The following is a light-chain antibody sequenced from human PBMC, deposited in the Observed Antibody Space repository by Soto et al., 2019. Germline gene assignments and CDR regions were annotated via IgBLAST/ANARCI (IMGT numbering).Light chain of an antibody. CDR1: QSVLYRSNNNNY. V-gene: IGKV4-1*01. CDR3: QQYYSTPRT. CDR2: WAS. Sequence: DIVMTQSPDSLAVSLGERATINCKSSQSVLYRSNNNNYLAWFQQKPGQPPKLLIYWASTRESGVPDRFSGSGSGTDFTLTISSLQAEDVAVYYCQQYYSTPRTFGQGTKVEIK. J-gene: IGKJ1*01.